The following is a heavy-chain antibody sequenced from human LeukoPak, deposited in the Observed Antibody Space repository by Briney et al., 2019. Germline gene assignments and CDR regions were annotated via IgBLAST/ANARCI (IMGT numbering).Heavy chain of an antibody. D-gene: IGHD6-19*01. V-gene: IGHV4-4*07. CDR2: IYTSGST. J-gene: IGHJ1*01. CDR1: GGSISSYY. Sequence: SETLSLTCTVSGGSISSYYWSWIRQPAGKGLEWIGRIYTSGSTNYNPSLKSRVTMSVDTSKNQFSLKLSSVTAADTAVYYCASWYSSGWYGFAEYFQHWGQGTLVTVSS. CDR3: ASWYSSGWYGFAEYFQH.